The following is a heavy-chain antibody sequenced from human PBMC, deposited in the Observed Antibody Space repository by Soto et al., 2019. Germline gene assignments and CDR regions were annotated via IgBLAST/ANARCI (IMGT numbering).Heavy chain of an antibody. J-gene: IGHJ6*02. Sequence: EVQLVESGGGLVQPGRSLRLSCAASGFTFDDYAMHWVRQAPGKGLEWVSGISWNSGIIDYADSVKGRFTISRDNAKNSLYLPMNSLRAEDTALYYCAKDKSYYYYGMDVGGQGTTVTVSS. CDR1: GFTFDDYA. CDR3: AKDKSYYYYGMDV. V-gene: IGHV3-9*01. CDR2: ISWNSGII.